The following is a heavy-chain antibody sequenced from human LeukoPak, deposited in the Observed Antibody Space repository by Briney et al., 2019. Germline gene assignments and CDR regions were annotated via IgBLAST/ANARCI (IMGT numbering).Heavy chain of an antibody. J-gene: IGHJ6*02. CDR3: ARGRAYYDFWSGYYSPRLFDYYYYGMDV. Sequence: SETLSLTCAVYGGSFSGYYWSWIRQPPGKGLGWIGEINHSGSTNYNPSLKSRVTISVDTSKNQFSLKLSSVTAADTAVYYCARGRAYYDFWSGYYSPRLFDYYYYGMDVWGQGTTVTVSS. D-gene: IGHD3-3*01. CDR2: INHSGST. V-gene: IGHV4-34*01. CDR1: GGSFSGYY.